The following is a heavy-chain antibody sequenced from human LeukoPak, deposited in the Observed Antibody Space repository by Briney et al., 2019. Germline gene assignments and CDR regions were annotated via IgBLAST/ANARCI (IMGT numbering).Heavy chain of an antibody. J-gene: IGHJ4*02. Sequence: GGSLRLSCAASGFTFSSYSMNWVRQAPGKGLEWVSSISSSSSYIYYADSVKGRFTISRDNAKDSLYLQMNSLRAEDAAVYYCARYALAPFDYLGQGTLVTVSS. V-gene: IGHV3-21*01. CDR1: GFTFSSYS. CDR3: ARYALAPFDY. CDR2: ISSSSSYI.